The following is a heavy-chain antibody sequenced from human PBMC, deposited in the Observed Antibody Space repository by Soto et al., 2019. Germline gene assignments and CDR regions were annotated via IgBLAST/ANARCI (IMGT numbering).Heavy chain of an antibody. D-gene: IGHD2-15*01. J-gene: IGHJ5*02. CDR3: ARGLFPEGVAATHNWFDP. V-gene: IGHV4-31*03. Sequence: SETLSLTCTVSGGSISSGGYYWSWIRQHPGKGLEWIGYIYYSGSTYYNPSLKSRVTISVDTSKNQFSLKLSSVTAADTAVYYCARGLFPEGVAATHNWFDPWGQGTLVTVSS. CDR1: GGSISSGGYY. CDR2: IYYSGST.